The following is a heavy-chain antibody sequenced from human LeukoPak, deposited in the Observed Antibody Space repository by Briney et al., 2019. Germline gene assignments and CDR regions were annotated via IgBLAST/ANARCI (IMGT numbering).Heavy chain of an antibody. CDR1: GFTFSSYS. CDR3: ARGEYGSGSYHIDY. V-gene: IGHV3-48*01. J-gene: IGHJ4*02. D-gene: IGHD3-10*01. Sequence: GGSLRLSCAASGFTFSSYSMNWVRQAPGKGLEWVSYISSSSSSTIYYADSVKGRFTISRDNAKNSLYLQMNSLRAEDTAVYYCARGEYGSGSYHIDYWGQGTLVTVSS. CDR2: ISSSSSSTI.